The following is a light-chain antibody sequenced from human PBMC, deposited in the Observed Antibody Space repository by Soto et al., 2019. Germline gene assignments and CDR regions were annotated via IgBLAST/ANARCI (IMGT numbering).Light chain of an antibody. J-gene: IGKJ1*01. CDR1: QSISSW. CDR3: QQYNSHGT. CDR2: DAS. Sequence: DIHMTQSPSTLSASVGDRVTITCRASQSISSWLAWYQQKPVRAPKVLIYDASSLKSGFPLRFSGSGSGTEFTLTIGSLHPDDFATYYWQQYNSHGTFGQGTKVEIK. V-gene: IGKV1-5*01.